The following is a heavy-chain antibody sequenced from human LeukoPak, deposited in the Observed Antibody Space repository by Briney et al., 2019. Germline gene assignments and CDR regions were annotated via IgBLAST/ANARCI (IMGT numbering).Heavy chain of an antibody. CDR2: ISSSSSYI. Sequence: KTGGSLRLSCAASGFTFSSYSMNWVRQAPGKGLEWVSSISSSSSYIYYADSVKGRFTISRDNAKNSLYLQMNSLRAEDTAVYYCARCGSSWYGGSYYYYGMDVWGQGTTVTVSS. D-gene: IGHD6-13*01. J-gene: IGHJ6*02. CDR1: GFTFSSYS. CDR3: ARCGSSWYGGSYYYYGMDV. V-gene: IGHV3-21*01.